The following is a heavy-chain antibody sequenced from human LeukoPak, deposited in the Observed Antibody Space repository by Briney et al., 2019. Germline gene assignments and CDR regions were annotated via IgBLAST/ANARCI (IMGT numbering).Heavy chain of an antibody. Sequence: PSETLSLTCAVYGGSFSGYYWSWIRQPPGKGLEWIGEINHSGSTSYNPSLKSRVTISVDTSKNQFSLKLSSVTAADTAVYYCARRGPDCSGGSCYNFDYWGQGTLVTVSS. CDR3: ARRGPDCSGGSCYNFDY. CDR1: GGSFSGYY. J-gene: IGHJ4*02. D-gene: IGHD2-15*01. CDR2: INHSGST. V-gene: IGHV4-34*01.